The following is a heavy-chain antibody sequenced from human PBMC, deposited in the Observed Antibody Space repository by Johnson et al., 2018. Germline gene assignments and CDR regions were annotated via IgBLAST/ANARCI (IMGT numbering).Heavy chain of an antibody. CDR2: IYSGGTT. J-gene: IGHJ5*02. V-gene: IGHV3-66*02. CDR1: GLTVSSNY. CDR3: ARSVVSESRWVDP. D-gene: IGHD4-23*01. Sequence: EVQLVESGGGLVQPGGSLTLSCAASGLTVSSNYMSWVRQAPGNGLEWVSVIYSGGTTYYADPVKGRFTISGDNSKNRFYLQMNSLRVEDPAVYYCARSVVSESRWVDPWGQGTLFTVTS.